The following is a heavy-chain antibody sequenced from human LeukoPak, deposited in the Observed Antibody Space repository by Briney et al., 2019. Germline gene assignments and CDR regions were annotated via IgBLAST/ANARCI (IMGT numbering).Heavy chain of an antibody. Sequence: GGSLRLSCAASGFTVSSSYMSWVRQAPGKGLEWVSVIYSGGNSYYADSVKGRFTISRDDSKNMLYLQMNSLRAEDTAVYYCARDCCLRYASGNWGQGTLVTVSS. V-gene: IGHV3-53*01. CDR2: IYSGGNS. J-gene: IGHJ4*02. D-gene: IGHD3-9*01. CDR3: ARDCCLRYASGN. CDR1: GFTVSSSY.